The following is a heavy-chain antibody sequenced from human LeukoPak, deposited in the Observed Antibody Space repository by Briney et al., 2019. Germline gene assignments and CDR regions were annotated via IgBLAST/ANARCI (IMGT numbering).Heavy chain of an antibody. Sequence: ASVKVSCKASGYTFTGYYMHWVRQATGQGLEWMGWINPNSGGTNYAQKFQGRVTMTRDTSISTAYMELSRLRSDDTAVYYCARGAPYYYDSSGYWITFDYWGQGTLVTVSS. D-gene: IGHD3-22*01. CDR3: ARGAPYYYDSSGYWITFDY. J-gene: IGHJ4*02. CDR2: INPNSGGT. CDR1: GYTFTGYY. V-gene: IGHV1-2*02.